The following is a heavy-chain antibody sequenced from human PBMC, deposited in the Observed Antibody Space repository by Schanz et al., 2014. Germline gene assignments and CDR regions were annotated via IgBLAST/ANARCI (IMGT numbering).Heavy chain of an antibody. Sequence: DVQLLESGGGLVQPGGSLRLSCAASGFTFNSYAMTWVRQAPGKGLEWVSSISHSGGSKYYADSVKGRFTISRDNSENTLYLQMNSLSADDTAVCYCAKRMGYCSGGTCYDCYYYGLDVWGQGTTVTVSS. CDR2: ISHSGGSK. D-gene: IGHD2-15*01. V-gene: IGHV3-23*01. CDR1: GFTFNSYA. J-gene: IGHJ6*02. CDR3: AKRMGYCSGGTCYDCYYYGLDV.